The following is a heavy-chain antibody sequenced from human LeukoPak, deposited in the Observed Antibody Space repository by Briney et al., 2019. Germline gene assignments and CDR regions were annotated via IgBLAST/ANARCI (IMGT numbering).Heavy chain of an antibody. CDR3: ARGDYYGSGSYYPSLPNWFDP. CDR2: IIPTFGTA. Sequence: SVKVSCKASGGTFSSYAISWVRQAPGQGLEWMGGIIPTFGTANYAQKFQGRVTITTDESTSTAYMELSSLRSEDTAVYYCARGDYYGSGSYYPSLPNWFDPWGQGTLVTVSS. V-gene: IGHV1-69*05. CDR1: GGTFSSYA. D-gene: IGHD3-10*01. J-gene: IGHJ5*02.